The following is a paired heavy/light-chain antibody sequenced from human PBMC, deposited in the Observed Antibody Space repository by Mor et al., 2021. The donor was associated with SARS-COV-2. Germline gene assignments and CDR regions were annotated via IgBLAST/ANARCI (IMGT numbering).Light chain of an antibody. Sequence: SYMLTQPPSVSVAPGKTASITCGGDNIGRKNVHWYQQRPGQAPILVVYDDSARPSGIPERLSGSNSGNTATLTISGVEAGDEADYYCQVWDTNSDVVFGGGTRLTVL. J-gene: IGLJ3*02. CDR1: NIGRKN. CDR2: DDS. CDR3: QVWDTNSDVV. V-gene: IGLV3-21*03.
Heavy chain of an antibody. D-gene: IGHD3-22*01. V-gene: IGHV3-7*03. CDR2: VKRDGSEQ. J-gene: IGHJ4*02. CDR1: GFTFSDFW. Sequence: EVQLVESGGGLVQPGGSLRLSCVASGFTFSDFWMNWVRQAPGKGLEWVANVKRDGSEQYYGDSLKGRVTISRDNTRDTVYLQMNSLRAEDAAVYYCARADSRGYYTPYDSWGQGTQVTVSS. CDR3: ARADSRGYYTPYDS.